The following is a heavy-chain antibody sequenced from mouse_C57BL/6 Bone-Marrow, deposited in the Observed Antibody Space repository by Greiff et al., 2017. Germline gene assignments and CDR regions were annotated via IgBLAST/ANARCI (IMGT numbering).Heavy chain of an antibody. J-gene: IGHJ3*01. CDR1: GFTFSDYG. CDR3: ARVPWFAY. V-gene: IGHV5-17*01. Sequence: EVKLMESGGGLVKPGGSLKLSCAASGFTFSDYGMYWVRQAPEKGLEWVAYISSGSSTIYYADTVKGRFTISRDNAKNTLFLQMTSLRAEDTAMYYCARVPWFAYWGQGTLVTVSA. CDR2: ISSGSSTI.